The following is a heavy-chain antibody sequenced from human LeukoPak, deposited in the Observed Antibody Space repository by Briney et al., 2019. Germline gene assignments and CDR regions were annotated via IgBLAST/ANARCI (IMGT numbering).Heavy chain of an antibody. J-gene: IGHJ4*02. D-gene: IGHD4-17*01. V-gene: IGHV4-38-2*02. CDR3: AGTTGSGFDY. Sequence: SETLSLTCTVSGYSISSGYYWGWIRQPPGKGLEWIGSIYHSGSTYYNPSLKSRVTISVDTSKNQFSLKLSSVTAADTAVYYCAGTTGSGFDYWGQGTLVTVSS. CDR2: IYHSGST. CDR1: GYSISSGYY.